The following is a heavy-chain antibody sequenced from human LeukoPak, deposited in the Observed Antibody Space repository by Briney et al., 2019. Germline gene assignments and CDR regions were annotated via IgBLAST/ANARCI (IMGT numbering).Heavy chain of an antibody. V-gene: IGHV1-2*02. CDR3: ARDPSSVTLYFFDY. Sequence: EASVKVSCKASGYTFSGNYIHWLRQAPGQGLEWMGWIDANNGDTKPAQKFQGRVTMSRDTSISTAYMDLSSLSPDDAAVYYCARDPSSVTLYFFDYWGQGTLVTVSS. J-gene: IGHJ4*02. CDR1: GYTFSGNY. CDR2: IDANNGDT. D-gene: IGHD4-11*01.